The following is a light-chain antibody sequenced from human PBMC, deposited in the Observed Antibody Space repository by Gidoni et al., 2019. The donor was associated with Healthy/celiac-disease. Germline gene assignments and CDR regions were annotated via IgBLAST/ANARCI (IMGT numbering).Light chain of an antibody. CDR3: QQYDNHPPT. CDR1: QDISNY. J-gene: IGKJ1*01. CDR2: DAS. Sequence: DIQMIQSPSSLSASVGDRVTITCQASQDISNYLNWYQQKPGKAPKPLIYDASNLETGVPSRFSGSGSGTDFTFTISSLQPEDIATYYCQQYDNHPPTFGQGTKVEIK. V-gene: IGKV1-33*01.